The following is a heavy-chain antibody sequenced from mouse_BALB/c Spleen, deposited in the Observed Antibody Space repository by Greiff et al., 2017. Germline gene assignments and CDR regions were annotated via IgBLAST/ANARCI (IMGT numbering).Heavy chain of an antibody. CDR2: ISSGGSYT. CDR3: ASYDLGYAMDY. J-gene: IGHJ4*01. CDR1: GFTFSSYA. Sequence: EVQRVESGGGLVKPGGSLKLSCAASGFTFSSYAMSWVRQTPEKRLEWVATISSGGSYTYYPDSVKGRFTISRDNAKNTLYLQMSSLRSEDTAMYYCASYDLGYAMDYGGQGTSVTVSS. D-gene: IGHD2-4*01. V-gene: IGHV5-9-3*01.